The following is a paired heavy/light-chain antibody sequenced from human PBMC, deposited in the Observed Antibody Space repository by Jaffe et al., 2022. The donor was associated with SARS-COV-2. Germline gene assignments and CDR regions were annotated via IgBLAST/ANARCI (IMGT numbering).Heavy chain of an antibody. J-gene: IGHJ4*02. D-gene: IGHD4-17*01. CDR1: GGSISSGNYY. V-gene: IGHV4-61*02. CDR3: AREADYGDYDRSDY. Sequence: QVQLQESGPGLVKPSQTLSLTCTVSGGSISSGNYYWSWIRQPAGKALEWIGRIYTSGSTTYNPSLKSRVTISADTSKNQFSLKLTSVTAADTAVYYCAREADYGDYDRSDYWGQGTLVTVSS. CDR2: IYTSGST.
Light chain of an antibody. V-gene: IGKV1-39*01. CDR2: AAS. Sequence: DIQMTQSPSSLSASVGDRVTVTCRASQRITNYLNWYQQKPGKAPKLLIYAASSLQSGVPSRFSGSGSGTDFTLTITSLQPEDSAAYYCQQSYSTPYTFGQGTKLEIK. CDR3: QQSYSTPYT. J-gene: IGKJ2*01. CDR1: QRITNY.